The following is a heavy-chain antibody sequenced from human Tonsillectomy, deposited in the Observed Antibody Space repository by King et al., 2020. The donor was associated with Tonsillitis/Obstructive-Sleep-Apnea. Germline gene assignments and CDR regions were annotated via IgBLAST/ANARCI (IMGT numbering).Heavy chain of an antibody. Sequence: VQLVESGGGLVQPGGSLRLSCAASGFTFSSYAMHWVRQAPGEGLEYVSAISSNGGSTYYANSVKGRFTISRDNSKNTLYLQMDSLRAEDMAVYYCARTPDCSITTCYDRIVPWFEYYYYGMDVWGKGTTVTVSS. CDR3: ARTPDCSITTCYDRIVPWFEYYYYGMDV. D-gene: IGHD2-2*01. CDR1: GFTFSSYA. CDR2: ISSNGGST. J-gene: IGHJ6*04. V-gene: IGHV3-64*01.